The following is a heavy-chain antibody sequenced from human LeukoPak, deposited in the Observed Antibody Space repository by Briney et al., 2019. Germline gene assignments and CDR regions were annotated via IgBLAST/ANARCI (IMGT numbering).Heavy chain of an antibody. CDR2: INHSGST. CDR1: GGSFSGYY. CDR3: ARLPSPMVRAYYYYYMDV. Sequence: SETLSLTCAVYGGSFSGYYWSWIRQPPGKGLEWIGEINHSGSTNYNPSLKSRVTISVDTSKNQFSLKLSSVTAADTAVYYCARLPSPMVRAYYYYYMDVWGKGTTVTVSS. D-gene: IGHD3-10*01. J-gene: IGHJ6*03. V-gene: IGHV4-34*01.